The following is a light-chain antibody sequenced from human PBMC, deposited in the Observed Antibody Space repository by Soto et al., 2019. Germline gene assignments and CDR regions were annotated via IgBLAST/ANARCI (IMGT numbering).Light chain of an antibody. V-gene: IGLV2-14*01. CDR2: EVS. CDR1: SSDVGGYNY. Sequence: QCALTQPASVSGSPGQSITISCTGTSSDVGGYNYVSWYQQHPGKAPKLMIYEVSNRPSGVSNRFSGSKSGNTASLTISGLQAEDEADYYCSSYTSSSTLCVFGTGTKLTVL. J-gene: IGLJ1*01. CDR3: SSYTSSSTLCV.